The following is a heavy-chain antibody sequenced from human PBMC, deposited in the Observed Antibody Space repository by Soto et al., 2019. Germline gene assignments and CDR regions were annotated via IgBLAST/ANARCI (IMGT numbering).Heavy chain of an antibody. J-gene: IGHJ4*02. CDR1: GSSLSTTGVG. CDR3: AHRGGATVGLYYFDY. Sequence: SGPTLVNPTQTLTLTCTFSGSSLSTTGVGVSWIRQPPGKALEWLALIYRHDDKRYSPSLKSRLTITKDTSKNQVVLTMTNMDPVDTATYYCAHRGGATVGLYYFDYWGQGALVTVSS. D-gene: IGHD3-16*01. CDR2: IYRHDDK. V-gene: IGHV2-5*01.